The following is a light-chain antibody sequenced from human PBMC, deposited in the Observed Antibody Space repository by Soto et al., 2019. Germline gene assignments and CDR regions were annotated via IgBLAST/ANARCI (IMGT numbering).Light chain of an antibody. CDR2: LGS. V-gene: IGKV2-28*01. J-gene: IGKJ1*01. CDR3: MQATQIPPWT. CDR1: QRLLHRDGYSY. Sequence: DIVMTQSPLSLPVTPGEPASISFRSSQRLLHRDGYSYVDWYLQKPGQSPQLLIYLGSNRAPGVPDRFSGSGSGTDFTLKISRVEAEDVGVYYCMQATQIPPWTFDQGTQVQIK.